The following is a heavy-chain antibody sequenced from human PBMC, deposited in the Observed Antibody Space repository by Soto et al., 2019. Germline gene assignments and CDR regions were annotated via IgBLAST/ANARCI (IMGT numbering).Heavy chain of an antibody. D-gene: IGHD2-8*01. J-gene: IGHJ4*02. CDR1: GYTFSNFG. Sequence: QVQLVQSGGEVKKPGASVKVSCKASGYTFSNFGLSWVRQAPGQGLELMGWISPYNGNTNYAQKHQGTLTMTTDTSTSTAYMELRSLRSDDTAVYYCARDRLGVSVTGGGFDSWGQGTLVTVSS. CDR3: ARDRLGVSVTGGGFDS. V-gene: IGHV1-18*01. CDR2: ISPYNGNT.